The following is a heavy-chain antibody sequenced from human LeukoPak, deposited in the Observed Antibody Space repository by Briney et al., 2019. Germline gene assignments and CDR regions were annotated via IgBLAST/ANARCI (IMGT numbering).Heavy chain of an antibody. D-gene: IGHD3-9*01. Sequence: SETLSLTCTVSGGSISSSYWSWIRQPPGKGLEWIGYIYYSGSTNYNPSPKSRVTISVDTSKNQFSLKLSSVTAADTAVYYCARGGFEGDAFDIWGQGTMVTVPS. CDR3: ARGGFEGDAFDI. CDR1: GGSISSSY. CDR2: IYYSGST. J-gene: IGHJ3*02. V-gene: IGHV4-59*01.